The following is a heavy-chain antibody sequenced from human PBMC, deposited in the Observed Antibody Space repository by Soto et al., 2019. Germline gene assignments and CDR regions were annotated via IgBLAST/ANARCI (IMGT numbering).Heavy chain of an antibody. CDR2: IIPIFGTA. Sequence: VKVSCKASGGTFSNYAISWVRQAPGQGLEWMGGIIPIFGTANYAQKFQGRVTITTDESTSTAYMELSSLRSEDTAVYYCAREGVDTAMSYGMDVWGQGTTVTVSS. CDR1: GGTFSNYA. D-gene: IGHD5-18*01. V-gene: IGHV1-69*05. J-gene: IGHJ6*02. CDR3: AREGVDTAMSYGMDV.